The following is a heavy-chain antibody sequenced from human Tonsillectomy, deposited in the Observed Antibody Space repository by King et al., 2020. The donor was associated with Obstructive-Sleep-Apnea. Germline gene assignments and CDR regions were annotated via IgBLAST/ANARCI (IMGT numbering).Heavy chain of an antibody. CDR3: TRGYYSGMDV. Sequence: VQLVESGGGLVQPGGSLRLSCTASGFTLSSYWMYWVRQAPGKGLVWVSRINTDGSTPTYADSVKGRFTIFRDNARNTLYLQMNSLRAEDTAVYYCTRGYYSGMDVWGQGTTVTVSS. V-gene: IGHV3-74*01. CDR1: GFTLSSYW. CDR2: INTDGSTP. J-gene: IGHJ6*02.